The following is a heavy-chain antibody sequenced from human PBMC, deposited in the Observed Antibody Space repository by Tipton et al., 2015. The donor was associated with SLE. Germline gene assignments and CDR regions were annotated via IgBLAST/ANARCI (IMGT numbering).Heavy chain of an antibody. D-gene: IGHD2-21*01. CDR2: IYHNGNT. J-gene: IGHJ6*02. V-gene: IGHV4-38-2*02. CDR3: AGGDCGGDCYTDYYGMDV. Sequence: TLSLTCSVSGYSISSGYLWGWIRQPPGKGLEWIGSIYHNGNTYYNPSLKSRVTISVDTSKNQFSLKLGSVTAADTAVYYCAGGDCGGDCYTDYYGMDVWGQGTTVTVSS. CDR1: GYSISSGYL.